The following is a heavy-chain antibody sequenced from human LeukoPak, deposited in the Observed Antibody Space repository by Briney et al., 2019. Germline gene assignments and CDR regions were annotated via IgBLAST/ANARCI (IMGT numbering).Heavy chain of an antibody. V-gene: IGHV3-30*18. J-gene: IGHJ4*02. CDR3: AKDRTTAQLWTQGGFDY. D-gene: IGHD5-18*01. Sequence: PGGSLRLSCAASGFTFSSYGMHWVRQAPGKGLEWVAVISYDGSNKYYADSVKGRFTISRDNSKNTLYLQMNSLRAEDTAVYYCAKDRTTAQLWTQGGFDYWGQGTLVTVSS. CDR1: GFTFSSYG. CDR2: ISYDGSNK.